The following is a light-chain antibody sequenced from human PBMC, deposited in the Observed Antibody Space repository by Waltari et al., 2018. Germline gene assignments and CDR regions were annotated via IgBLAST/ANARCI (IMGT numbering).Light chain of an antibody. J-gene: IGLJ1*01. CDR3: SSFTSSNTYA. Sequence: QSALPQPASVSGSPGQSITVSCTGTSSDVGVYTYIPWYQQHPGKAPRRMIFDVSYRPSGVSDRFSGSKSGNTASLTISGLQTEDEADYYCSSFTSSNTYAFGSGTKVTVL. CDR2: DVS. CDR1: SSDVGVYTY. V-gene: IGLV2-14*03.